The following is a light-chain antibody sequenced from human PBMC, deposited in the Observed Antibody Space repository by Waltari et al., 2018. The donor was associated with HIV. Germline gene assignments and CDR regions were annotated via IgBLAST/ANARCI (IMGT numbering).Light chain of an antibody. CDR2: SDN. V-gene: IGLV1-40*01. CDR3: QSYDSSLSAYV. J-gene: IGLJ1*01. CDR1: SPNIGAGYD. Sequence: QSVLTQSPSVSGAPGQRVTISCTGTSPNIGAGYDLPWFQHLPGTAPKLLVYSDNNRPSGVPDRFSASKSGTSASLAISGLQVDDEAAYYCQSYDSSLSAYVFGPGTKVTVL.